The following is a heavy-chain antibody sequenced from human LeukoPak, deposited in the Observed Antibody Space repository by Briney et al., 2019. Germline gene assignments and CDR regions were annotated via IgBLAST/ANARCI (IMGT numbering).Heavy chain of an antibody. CDR3: ARVEFGEYNYYFDS. J-gene: IGHJ4*02. V-gene: IGHV3-7*01. D-gene: IGHD3-10*01. Sequence: GGSLRLSCAASGFTLSNYGMSWVRQAPGKGLEWVANIKHDGSGMSYVDSVKGRFTISRDNAKDSLYLQMNSLRAEDTAIYYCARVEFGEYNYYFDSWGQGTLVTVS. CDR1: GFTLSNYG. CDR2: IKHDGSGM.